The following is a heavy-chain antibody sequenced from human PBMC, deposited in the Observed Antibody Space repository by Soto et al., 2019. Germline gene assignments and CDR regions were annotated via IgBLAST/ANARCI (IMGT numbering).Heavy chain of an antibody. Sequence: QVQLQQWGAGLLKPSETLSLTCAVYGGSFSGYQWSWIRQTPGKGLEWIGGINDSGDINYNPALKCRVTILVDSPKQQMSLSVCSVAPAATAVHYRAGGAILWFGELSRRGGCNIYMNVRGKGTTVTVSS. J-gene: IGHJ6*03. V-gene: IGHV4-34*01. D-gene: IGHD3-10*01. CDR2: INDSGDI. CDR3: AGGAILWFGELSRRGGCNIYMNV. CDR1: GGSFSGYQ.